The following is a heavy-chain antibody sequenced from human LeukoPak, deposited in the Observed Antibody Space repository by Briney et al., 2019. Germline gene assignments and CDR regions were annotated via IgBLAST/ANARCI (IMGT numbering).Heavy chain of an antibody. D-gene: IGHD6-13*01. Sequence: PGGSLRLSCAASGFSFSSYSMNCVRQAPGKGLEWVSYISTGSSTIYYADSVKGRFTISRDNAKNSLFLQMNSLRDEDTALYYCARVMAAAGSGDYWGQGTLVTVSS. V-gene: IGHV3-48*02. CDR3: ARVMAAAGSGDY. J-gene: IGHJ4*02. CDR2: ISTGSSTI. CDR1: GFSFSSYS.